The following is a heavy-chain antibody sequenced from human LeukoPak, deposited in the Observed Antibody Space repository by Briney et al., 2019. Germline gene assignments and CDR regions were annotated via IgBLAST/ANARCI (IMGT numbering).Heavy chain of an antibody. J-gene: IGHJ6*03. CDR1: GYTFTSYY. CDR2: INPSGGGT. CDR3: ARGPRITMVRGGQWYYYMDV. V-gene: IGHV1-46*01. D-gene: IGHD3-10*01. Sequence: GASVKVSCKASGYTFTSYYMYWVRQAPGQGLEWMGIINPSGGGTNYAQKFQGRVTVTRDTSTSTVYMELSSLRSEDTAVYYCARGPRITMVRGGQWYYYMDVWGKGTTVTISS.